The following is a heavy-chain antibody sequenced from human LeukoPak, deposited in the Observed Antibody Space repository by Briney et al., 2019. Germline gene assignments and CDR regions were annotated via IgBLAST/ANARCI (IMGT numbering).Heavy chain of an antibody. D-gene: IGHD4-11*01. CDR2: INPSGGST. CDR1: GYTFITYY. V-gene: IGHV1-46*01. Sequence: ASVKVSCKASGYTFITYYMHWVRQAPGQGLEWMGIINPSGGSTSYAQKFQGRVTMTTDTSTSTAYMELRSLRSDDTAVYYCARDRWPAVASTNYFEYWGQGTLVTVSS. J-gene: IGHJ4*02. CDR3: ARDRWPAVASTNYFEY.